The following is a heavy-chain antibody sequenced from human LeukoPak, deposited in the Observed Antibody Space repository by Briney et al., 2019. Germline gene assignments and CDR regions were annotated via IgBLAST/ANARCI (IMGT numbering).Heavy chain of an antibody. Sequence: PSQTLSLTCTLSGGSINSGSYYWSWIRQPAGKGLEWIGRIYSGGTTRYNPSLNSRVNKSANSSKNQFSLRLSSVTAADTAVYYCAGGEYSSSLGAFDIWGQGTMVTVSS. CDR2: IYSGGTT. CDR1: GGSINSGSYY. CDR3: AGGEYSSSLGAFDI. V-gene: IGHV4-61*02. D-gene: IGHD6-6*01. J-gene: IGHJ3*02.